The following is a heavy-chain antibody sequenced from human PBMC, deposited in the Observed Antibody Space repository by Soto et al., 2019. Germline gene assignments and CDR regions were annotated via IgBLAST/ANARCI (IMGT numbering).Heavy chain of an antibody. CDR1: GYTFTGYY. CDR3: ARLGAYYQSLDP. V-gene: IGHV1-2*04. Sequence: ASVKVSCKASGYTFTGYYMHWVRQAPGQGLEWMGWINPNSGGTNYAQKFQGWVTMNTDTSISTAYMELSRLTSDDTAVYYCARLGAYYQSLDPWGPGTLVTVSS. CDR2: INPNSGGT. D-gene: IGHD2-21*01. J-gene: IGHJ5*02.